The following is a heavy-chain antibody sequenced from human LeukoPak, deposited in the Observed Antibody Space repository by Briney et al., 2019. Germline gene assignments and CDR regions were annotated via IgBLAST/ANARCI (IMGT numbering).Heavy chain of an antibody. Sequence: GGSLRLSCAASGFTFSSYWMSWVRQAPGKGLEWVSAISNNGGHTYYADSVQGRFTISRDNSKSTLCLQMNSLRAEDTAVYYCAKQLGYCSDGSCYFPYWGQGTLVTVSS. CDR1: GFTFSSYW. V-gene: IGHV3-23*01. CDR3: AKQLGYCSDGSCYFPY. J-gene: IGHJ4*02. CDR2: ISNNGGHT. D-gene: IGHD2-15*01.